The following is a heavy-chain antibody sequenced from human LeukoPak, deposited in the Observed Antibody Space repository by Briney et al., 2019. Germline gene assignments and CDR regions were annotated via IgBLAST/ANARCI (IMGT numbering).Heavy chain of an antibody. Sequence: ASVKVSCKASGYTFSNYGISWVRQAPGQGLEWVGWIRGDNGNTNYAQKLQGRVTMTTDTSTSTAYMELRSLRSDDTAVYYCARDWPYYYDSSGYYVEFDYWGQGTLVTVSS. J-gene: IGHJ4*02. CDR2: IRGDNGNT. CDR3: ARDWPYYYDSSGYYVEFDY. D-gene: IGHD3-22*01. V-gene: IGHV1-18*01. CDR1: GYTFSNYG.